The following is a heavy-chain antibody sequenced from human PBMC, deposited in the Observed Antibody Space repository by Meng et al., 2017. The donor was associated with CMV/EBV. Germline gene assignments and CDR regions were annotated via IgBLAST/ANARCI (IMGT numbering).Heavy chain of an antibody. CDR3: ARMVVVPAAIGDYWYFDL. CDR1: GYTFTGYY. Sequence: ASVKVSCKASGYTFTGYYMHWVRQAPGQGLEWMGWINPNSGGKNYAQKFQGRVTMTRDTSISTAYMELSRLRSDDTAVYYCARMVVVPAAIGDYWYFDLWGRGTLVTVSS. V-gene: IGHV1-2*02. J-gene: IGHJ2*01. CDR2: INPNSGGK. D-gene: IGHD2-2*02.